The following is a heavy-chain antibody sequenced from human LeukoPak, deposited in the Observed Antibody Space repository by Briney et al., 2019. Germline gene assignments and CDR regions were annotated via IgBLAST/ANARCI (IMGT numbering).Heavy chain of an antibody. J-gene: IGHJ4*02. V-gene: IGHV4-34*01. Sequence: SETLSLTCAVYGGSFSGYYWSWIRQPPGKGLEWIGEINHSGSTNYNPSLKSRVTISVDTSKNQFSLKLSSVTAADTAVYYCARCGSYSYCDYWGQGTLVTVSS. D-gene: IGHD1-26*01. CDR1: GGSFSGYY. CDR3: ARCGSYSYCDY. CDR2: INHSGST.